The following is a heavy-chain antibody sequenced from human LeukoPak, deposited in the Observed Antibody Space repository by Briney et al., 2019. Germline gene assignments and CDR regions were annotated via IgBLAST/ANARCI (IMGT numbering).Heavy chain of an antibody. J-gene: IGHJ2*01. CDR2: IKQDRSEK. CDR1: GFTFSSYW. Sequence: PGGSLRLSCAASGFTFSSYWMSWVRQAPGKGLEWVANIKQDRSEKYYVDSVKGRFTISRDNAKNSLYLQMNSLRAEDTAVYYCARDRMVRDLTYFDLWGRGTLVTVSS. V-gene: IGHV3-7*01. CDR3: ARDRMVRDLTYFDL. D-gene: IGHD3-10*01.